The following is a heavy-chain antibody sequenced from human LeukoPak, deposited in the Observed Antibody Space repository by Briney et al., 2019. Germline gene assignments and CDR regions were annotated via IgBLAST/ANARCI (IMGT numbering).Heavy chain of an antibody. J-gene: IGHJ5*02. CDR3: AREWYYDTWT. D-gene: IGHD3-22*01. V-gene: IGHV3-7*03. CDR2: IKQDGSEK. Sequence: GGSLRLSCAASGFTFSSYGMHWVRQAPGKGLEWVANIKQDGSEKYYVDSVKGRFTISRDNAKNSLYLQMNSLRAEDTAVYYCAREWYYDTWTWGQGTLVTVSS. CDR1: GFTFSSYG.